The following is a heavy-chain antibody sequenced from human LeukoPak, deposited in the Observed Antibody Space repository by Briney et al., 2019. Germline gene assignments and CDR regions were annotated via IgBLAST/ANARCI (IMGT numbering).Heavy chain of an antibody. D-gene: IGHD6-6*01. V-gene: IGHV3-33*06. CDR1: GFTFSSYG. CDR3: AKICSAYSSSSVDGDAPVDY. J-gene: IGHJ4*02. CDR2: IWYDGSNK. Sequence: GGSLRLSCAASGFTFSSYGMHWVRQAPGKGLEWVAVIWYDGSNKYYADSVKGRFTISSDNSKNTLYLQMNSLRAEDTAVYYCAKICSAYSSSSVDGDAPVDYWGQGTLVTVSS.